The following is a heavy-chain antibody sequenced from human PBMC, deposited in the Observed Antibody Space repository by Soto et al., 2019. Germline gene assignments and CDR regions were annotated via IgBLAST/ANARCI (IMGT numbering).Heavy chain of an antibody. Sequence: ASVKVSCKASGYTFTSYGISWVRQAPGQGLEWMGWISAYNGNTNYAQKLQGRVTMTTDTSTSTAYMELRSLRSDDTAVYYCARGLIVVAASWGYYYYMDVWGKGTTVTVSS. CDR1: GYTFTSYG. J-gene: IGHJ6*03. CDR2: ISAYNGNT. D-gene: IGHD2-15*01. CDR3: ARGLIVVAASWGYYYYMDV. V-gene: IGHV1-18*01.